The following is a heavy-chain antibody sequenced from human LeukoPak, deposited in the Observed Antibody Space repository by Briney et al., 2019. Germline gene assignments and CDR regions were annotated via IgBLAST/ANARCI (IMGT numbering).Heavy chain of an antibody. J-gene: IGHJ4*02. Sequence: PGGSLRLSCAASGLTFSSHWMHWVRQAPGKGLVWVSRITNDGSSTTYADSVKGRFTISRDNAKNTLYLQMNSLRAEDTAVYYCARDRGYSPDYWGQGTLVTVSS. CDR1: GLTFSSHW. V-gene: IGHV3-74*01. CDR3: ARDRGYSPDY. D-gene: IGHD5-18*01. CDR2: ITNDGSST.